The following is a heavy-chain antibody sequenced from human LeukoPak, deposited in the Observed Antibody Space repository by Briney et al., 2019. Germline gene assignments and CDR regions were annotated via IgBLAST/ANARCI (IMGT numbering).Heavy chain of an antibody. V-gene: IGHV1-2*02. Sequence: ASVKVSCKASGYTFTGYYMHWVRQAPGQGLEWMGWINPNSGGTNYAQKFQGRVTMTRDTSISTAYMKLSRLRSDDTAVYYCALDSSGYYYPIFDYWGQGTLVTVSS. CDR1: GYTFTGYY. CDR3: ALDSSGYYYPIFDY. D-gene: IGHD3-22*01. CDR2: INPNSGGT. J-gene: IGHJ4*02.